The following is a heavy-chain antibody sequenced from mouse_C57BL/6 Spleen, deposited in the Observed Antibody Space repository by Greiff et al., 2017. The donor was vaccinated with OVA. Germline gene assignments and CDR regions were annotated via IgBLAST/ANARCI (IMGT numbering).Heavy chain of an antibody. CDR2: IYPGDGDT. CDR1: GYAFSSYW. V-gene: IGHV1-80*01. J-gene: IGHJ2*01. CDR3: ARANEYYFDY. Sequence: VKLQESGAELVKPGASVKISCKASGYAFSSYWMNWVKQRPGKGLEWIGQIYPGDGDTNYNGKFKGKATLTADKSSSTAYMQLSSLTSEDSAVYFCARANEYYFDYWGKGTTLTVSS.